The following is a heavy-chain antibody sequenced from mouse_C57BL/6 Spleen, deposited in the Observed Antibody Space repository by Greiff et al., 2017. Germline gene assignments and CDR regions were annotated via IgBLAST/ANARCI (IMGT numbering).Heavy chain of an antibody. J-gene: IGHJ4*01. V-gene: IGHV1-55*01. CDR1: GYTFTSYW. CDR3: ARSDYYGSSYDAMDY. Sequence: VQLQQPGAELVKPGASVKMSCKASGYTFTSYWITWVKQRPGQGLAWIGDIYPGSGSTNYNEKFKSKATLTVDTSSSTADMQRSSLTSEDSAVYYCARSDYYGSSYDAMDYWGQGTSVTVSS. CDR2: IYPGSGST. D-gene: IGHD1-1*01.